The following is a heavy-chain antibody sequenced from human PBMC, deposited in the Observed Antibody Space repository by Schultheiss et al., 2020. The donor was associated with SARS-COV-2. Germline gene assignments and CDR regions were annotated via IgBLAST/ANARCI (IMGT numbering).Heavy chain of an antibody. D-gene: IGHD5-18*01. CDR3: ARGVGTAMVRRWGDYYYYGMDV. CDR2: IYYSGST. J-gene: IGHJ6*02. CDR1: GGSISGYY. Sequence: SETLSLTCTVSGGSISGYYWNWIRQPPGKGLEWIGYIYYSGSTNYNPSLKSRVTISVDTSKNQFSLKLSSVTAADTAVYYCARGVGTAMVRRWGDYYYYGMDVWGQGTTVTVSS. V-gene: IGHV4-59*01.